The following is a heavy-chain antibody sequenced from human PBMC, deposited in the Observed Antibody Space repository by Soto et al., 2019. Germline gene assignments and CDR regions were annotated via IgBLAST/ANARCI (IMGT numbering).Heavy chain of an antibody. CDR3: ARDDSFAFDI. CDR2: IRGTT. D-gene: IGHD2-21*01. CDR1: GFTFTSYS. Sequence: GGSLRLSCAASGFTFTSYSMNWVRQAPGKGLEWVSYIRGTTHYADSVKGRFSISRDNARSSLYLQMNSLRADDTAVYYCARDDSFAFDIWGQGTMVTVSS. J-gene: IGHJ3*02. V-gene: IGHV3-48*01.